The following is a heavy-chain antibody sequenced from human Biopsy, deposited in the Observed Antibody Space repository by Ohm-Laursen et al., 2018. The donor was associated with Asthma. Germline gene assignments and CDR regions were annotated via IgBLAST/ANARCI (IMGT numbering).Heavy chain of an antibody. CDR3: ARCQVGYSSGWSLLLKKIYYSGMDV. V-gene: IGHV1-69*13. Sequence: SVKASCKTPGGTFSNFAISWVRQAPGQGLEWLGGIMTVFGTTNYAQKFQGRVTITADESTSTAYMEVTSLRSEDTAIYYCARCQVGYSSGWSLLLKKIYYSGMDVWGQGTAVTVSS. J-gene: IGHJ6*02. CDR1: GGTFSNFA. CDR2: IMTVFGTT. D-gene: IGHD6-19*01.